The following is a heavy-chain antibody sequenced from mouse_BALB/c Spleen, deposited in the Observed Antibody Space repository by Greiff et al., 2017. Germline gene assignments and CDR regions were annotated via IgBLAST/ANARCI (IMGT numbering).Heavy chain of an antibody. CDR3: ARSKRVYFDY. D-gene: IGHD2-5*01. V-gene: IGHV5-4*02. Sequence: EVKLVESGGGLVKPGGSLKLSCAVSGFTFSDYYMYWVRQTPEKRLEWVATISDGGSYTYYPDSVKGRITISRDNAKNNLYLQMSSLKSEDTAMYYCARSKRVYFDYWGQGTTLTVSS. J-gene: IGHJ2*01. CDR1: GFTFSDYY. CDR2: ISDGGSYT.